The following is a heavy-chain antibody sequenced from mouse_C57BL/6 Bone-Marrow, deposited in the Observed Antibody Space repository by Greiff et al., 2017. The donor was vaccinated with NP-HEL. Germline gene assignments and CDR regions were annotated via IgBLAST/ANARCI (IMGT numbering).Heavy chain of an antibody. J-gene: IGHJ2*01. Sequence: VQLQQSGPELVKPGASVKLSCKASGYTFTSYDINWVKQRPGQGLEWIGWIYPRDGSTKYNEKFKGKATLTVDTSSSTAYRELHSLTSEDSAVYFCASRYDYDYWGQGTTLTVSS. CDR3: ASRYDYDY. CDR1: GYTFTSYD. V-gene: IGHV1-85*01. D-gene: IGHD2-4*01. CDR2: IYPRDGST.